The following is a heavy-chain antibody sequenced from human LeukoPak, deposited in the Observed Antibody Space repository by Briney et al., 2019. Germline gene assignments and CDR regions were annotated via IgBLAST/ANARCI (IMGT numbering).Heavy chain of an antibody. CDR2: VYPSNSET. CDR1: GYRFTDYW. J-gene: IGHJ4*02. D-gene: IGHD5-12*01. Sequence: GESLKISCKGSGYRFTDYWIAWVRQMPGKGLEWMGIVYPSNSETRYSPSFQGQVTISADKSISTGYLQWSSLKASDTAMYFCARHRYSGSDTQGFDYWGQRTLVTVSS. CDR3: ARHRYSGSDTQGFDY. V-gene: IGHV5-51*01.